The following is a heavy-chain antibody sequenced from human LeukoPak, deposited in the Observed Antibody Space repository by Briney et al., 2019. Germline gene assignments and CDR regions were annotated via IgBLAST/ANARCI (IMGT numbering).Heavy chain of an antibody. CDR2: IYHSGST. D-gene: IGHD3-3*01. J-gene: IGHJ3*02. CDR3: ATINYYDFWSGSDAFDI. CDR1: GGSISSSNW. V-gene: IGHV4-4*02. Sequence: SGTLSLTCAVSGGSISSSNWWSWVRQPPGKGLEWIGEIYHSGSTNYNPSLKSRVTISVDKSKNQFSLKLSSVTAADTAVYYCATINYYDFWSGSDAFDIRGQGTMVTVSS.